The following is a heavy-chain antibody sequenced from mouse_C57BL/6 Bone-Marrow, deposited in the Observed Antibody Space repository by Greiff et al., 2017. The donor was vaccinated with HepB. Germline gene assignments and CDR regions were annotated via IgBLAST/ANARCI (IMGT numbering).Heavy chain of an antibody. V-gene: IGHV15-2*01. J-gene: IGHJ3*01. CDR2: ILPSIGRT. D-gene: IGHD1-1*01. CDR1: DSEVFPIAY. CDR3: AREDYYGSSYAGGFAY. Sequence: QVQLQQSGSELRSPGSSVKLSCKDFDSEVFPIAYMSWVRQKPGHGFEWIGGILPSIGRTIYGEKFEDNATLDADTLSNTAYLELNSLTSEDSAIYYCAREDYYGSSYAGGFAYWGQGTLVTVSA.